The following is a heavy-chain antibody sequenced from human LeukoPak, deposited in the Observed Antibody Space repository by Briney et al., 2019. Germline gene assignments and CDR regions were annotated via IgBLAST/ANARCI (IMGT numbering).Heavy chain of an antibody. J-gene: IGHJ4*02. V-gene: IGHV3-30*03. CDR1: GFTFSTYV. D-gene: IGHD3-10*01. CDR2: ISNDGSNE. Sequence: GGSLRLSCAASGFTFSTYVMHWVRQAPGKGLEWVAVISNDGSNEYYADSVKGRFTISRDNSKNTLYLQMNSLRAEDTAVYYCARAGSITMVRGVISYFDYWGQGTLVTVSS. CDR3: ARAGSITMVRGVISYFDY.